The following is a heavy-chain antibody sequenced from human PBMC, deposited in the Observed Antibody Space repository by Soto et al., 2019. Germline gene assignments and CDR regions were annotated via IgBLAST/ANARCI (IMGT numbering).Heavy chain of an antibody. Sequence: QITLKESGPTLVKHTQTLTLTCTFSGFSLSTSGVGVGWIRQPPGKALAWLALIYWDDDQRSIPSLKGRLTITTHPSRNQVVLTTTNLDPLDTATYYCAHSGPITTVTTGGHRRKYWYVDRWGSGPLPTPSS. J-gene: IGHJ2*01. CDR1: GFSLSTSGVG. CDR2: IYWDDDQ. D-gene: IGHD4-17*01. CDR3: AHSGPITTVTTGGHRRKYWYVDR. V-gene: IGHV2-5*02.